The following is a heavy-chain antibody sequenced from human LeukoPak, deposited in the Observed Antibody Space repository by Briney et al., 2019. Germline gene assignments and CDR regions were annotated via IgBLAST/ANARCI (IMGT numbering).Heavy chain of an antibody. D-gene: IGHD1-1*01. CDR2: INHSGST. CDR1: GGSFSGYY. V-gene: IGHV4-34*01. CDR3: ARRAYSAAYWKHFDY. Sequence: SETLSLTCAVYGGSFSGYYWSWIRQPPGKGPEWIGEINHSGSTNYNPSLKSRVTISVDTSKNQFSLKLNSVTAADTAVYFCARRAYSAAYWKHFDYWGQGTLVTVSS. J-gene: IGHJ4*02.